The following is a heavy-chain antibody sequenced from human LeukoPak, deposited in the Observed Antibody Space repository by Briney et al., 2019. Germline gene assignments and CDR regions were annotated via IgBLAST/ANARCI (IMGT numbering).Heavy chain of an antibody. CDR2: ISSSSFYL. CDR1: GFTFSDYS. J-gene: IGHJ6*02. V-gene: IGHV3-21*01. D-gene: IGHD4-17*01. Sequence: PGGSLRLSCATSGFTFSDYSMNWVRQGPGKGLEWVSTISSSSFYLYYEDSMKGRFTISRDNAKNSLYLQMNSLRAEDTAVYYCVRGHYGDMYGMDVWGQGTLVTVSS. CDR3: VRGHYGDMYGMDV.